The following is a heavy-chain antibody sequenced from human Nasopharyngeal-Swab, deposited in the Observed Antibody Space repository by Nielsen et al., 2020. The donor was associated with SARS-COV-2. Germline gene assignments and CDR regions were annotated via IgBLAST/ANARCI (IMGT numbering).Heavy chain of an antibody. CDR1: GYSFTSYG. CDR2: ISAYNGNT. CDR3: ARVPGYYDRYGMDV. Sequence: ASVKVSCQASGYSFTSYGISWVRQAPGQGLEWMGWISAYNGNTNYAQKLQGRVTMTTDTSTSTAYMELRSLRSDDTAVYYCARVPGYYDRYGMDVWGQGTTVTVSS. D-gene: IGHD3-22*01. J-gene: IGHJ6*02. V-gene: IGHV1-18*01.